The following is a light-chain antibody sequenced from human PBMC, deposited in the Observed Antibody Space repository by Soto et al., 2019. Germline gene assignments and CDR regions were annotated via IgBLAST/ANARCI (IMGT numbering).Light chain of an antibody. CDR1: QNIDGW. CDR3: QQYVSYTPWT. V-gene: IGKV1-5*01. Sequence: DIQMTQSPATLSASVGDRVTITCRASQNIDGWLAWYQQKPGKAPKVLISAASSLEGGVQSRFSGSGYGAEFTLTISGLRPDDFATYYCQQYVSYTPWTFGQGTKV. CDR2: AAS. J-gene: IGKJ1*01.